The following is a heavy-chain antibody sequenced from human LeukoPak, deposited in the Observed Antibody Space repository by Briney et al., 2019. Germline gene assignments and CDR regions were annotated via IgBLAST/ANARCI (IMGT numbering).Heavy chain of an antibody. CDR1: GGSISSDY. J-gene: IGHJ3*02. CDR3: ARHSKGSYCSGGSCYLKAFDI. Sequence: PSETLSLTCTVSGGSISSDYWSWIRQPPGKGLEWIGYIYYSGSTNYNPSLKSRVTISVDTSKNQFSLKLSSVTAADTAVYYCARHSKGSYCSGGSCYLKAFDIWGQGTMVTASS. CDR2: IYYSGST. V-gene: IGHV4-59*08. D-gene: IGHD2-15*01.